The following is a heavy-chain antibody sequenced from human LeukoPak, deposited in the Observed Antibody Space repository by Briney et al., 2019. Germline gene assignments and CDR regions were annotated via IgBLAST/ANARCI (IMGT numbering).Heavy chain of an antibody. J-gene: IGHJ4*02. CDR1: GYTFTGYY. V-gene: IGHV1-2*02. D-gene: IGHD6-19*01. CDR3: ARDPLPGYSSGWLPYDY. CDR2: INPNSGGT. Sequence: ASVKVSCKASGYTFTGYYMHWVRQAPGQGLEWMGWINPNSGGTNYAQKFQGRVTMTRDTSISTAYMELSRLRSDDTAVYYCARDPLPGYSSGWLPYDYWGQGTLVTVSS.